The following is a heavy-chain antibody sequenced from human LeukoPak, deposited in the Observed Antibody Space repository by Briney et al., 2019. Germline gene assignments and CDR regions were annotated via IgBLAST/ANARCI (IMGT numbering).Heavy chain of an antibody. V-gene: IGHV4-34*01. D-gene: IGHD3-9*01. J-gene: IGHJ4*02. CDR1: GGSFSGYY. CDR2: INHSGST. CDR3: ARIVRVLRYFETTWADY. Sequence: PSETLSLTCAVYGGSFSGYYWSWIRQPPGKGLEWIGEINHSGSTNYNPSLRSRVTISVDTSKNQFSLKLSSVTAADTAVYYCARIVRVLRYFETTWADYGGQGTRATVS.